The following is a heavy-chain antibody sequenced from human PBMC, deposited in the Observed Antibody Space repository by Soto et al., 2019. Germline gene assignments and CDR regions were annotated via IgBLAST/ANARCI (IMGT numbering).Heavy chain of an antibody. Sequence: QVQLQQWGAGLLKPSETLSLTCAVYGGSFSGYYWSWIRQPPGKGLEWIGEINHSGSTNYNPSLKSRVTISVDTSKNQFSLKLSSVTAADTAVYYRASLEAVRGVSDYWGQGTLVTVSS. CDR1: GGSFSGYY. D-gene: IGHD3-10*01. CDR3: ASLEAVRGVSDY. V-gene: IGHV4-34*01. CDR2: INHSGST. J-gene: IGHJ4*02.